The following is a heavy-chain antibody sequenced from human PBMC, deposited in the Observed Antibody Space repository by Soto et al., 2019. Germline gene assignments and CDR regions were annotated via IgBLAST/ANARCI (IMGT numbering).Heavy chain of an antibody. CDR1: GFTFSNYG. CDR3: ARVQGRWYGSGSYQGMDV. D-gene: IGHD3-10*01. J-gene: IGHJ6*02. Sequence: QVQLVESGGGVVQSERSLRLSCAASGFTFSNYGMYWVRQAPGKGLEWVAVIWYDGSNKYYADSVKGRFTISRDNSRNTLYLQMSSLRAEDTAIYYCARVQGRWYGSGSYQGMDVWGQGTTVTVSS. CDR2: IWYDGSNK. V-gene: IGHV3-33*01.